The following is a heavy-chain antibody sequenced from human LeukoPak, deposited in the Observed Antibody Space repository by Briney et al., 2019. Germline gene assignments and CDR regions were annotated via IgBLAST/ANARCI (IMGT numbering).Heavy chain of an antibody. CDR3: ARMPLGYCSGGSCGGLQH. D-gene: IGHD2-15*01. J-gene: IGHJ1*01. CDR2: ISGSGGST. V-gene: IGHV3-23*01. Sequence: GGSLRLSCAASGFTFSSYAMSWVRQAPGKGLEWVSAISGSGGSTYYADSVKGRFTISRDNSKNTLYLQMNSLRAEGTAVYYCARMPLGYCSGGSCGGLQHWGQGTLVTVSS. CDR1: GFTFSSYA.